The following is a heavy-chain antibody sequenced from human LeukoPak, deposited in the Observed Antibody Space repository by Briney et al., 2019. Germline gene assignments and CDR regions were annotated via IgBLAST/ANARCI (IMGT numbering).Heavy chain of an antibody. CDR1: VYTFTNYD. D-gene: IGHD4-17*01. Sequence: GASVNVSLKSSVYTFTNYDINWVRQPTAQGPEWMGWMNPNSGNTGYAQKFEGRVTMTRNNFISTAYKELSSLRSEDTAVYYCARGDHGYGDLLDYWGQGTLVTVSS. CDR2: MNPNSGNT. J-gene: IGHJ4*02. CDR3: ARGDHGYGDLLDY. V-gene: IGHV1-8*01.